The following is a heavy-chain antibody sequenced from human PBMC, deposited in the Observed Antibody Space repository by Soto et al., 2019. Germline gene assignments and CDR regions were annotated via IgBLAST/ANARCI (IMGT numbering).Heavy chain of an antibody. J-gene: IGHJ4*02. D-gene: IGHD5-12*01. CDR1: SASLGDHY. Sequence: PSETLSLTFAVFSASLGDHYWDWLSQYPDKGLEWIGEVHPSGSTDYNPSLKSRRTLSLDTSGNQFSLKVASVTAADTAVYYCGRGRGLKRVVGYWGQGTLVTVSS. CDR3: GRGRGLKRVVGY. V-gene: IGHV4-34*01. CDR2: VHPSGST.